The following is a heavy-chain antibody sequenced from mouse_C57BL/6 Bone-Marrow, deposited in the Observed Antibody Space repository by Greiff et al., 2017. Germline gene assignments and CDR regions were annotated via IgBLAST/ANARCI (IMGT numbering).Heavy chain of an antibody. Sequence: QVQLQQPGAELVKPGASVKLSCKASGYTFTSYWMHWVKQRPGQGLEWIGMIHPNSGSTNYNEKFKSKATLTVDKSSSTAYMQLSSLTSEDSAVYYCARGSPRQLDHYYAMDYWGQGTSVTVSS. J-gene: IGHJ4*01. D-gene: IGHD6-1*02. CDR2: IHPNSGST. CDR1: GYTFTSYW. V-gene: IGHV1-64*01. CDR3: ARGSPRQLDHYYAMDY.